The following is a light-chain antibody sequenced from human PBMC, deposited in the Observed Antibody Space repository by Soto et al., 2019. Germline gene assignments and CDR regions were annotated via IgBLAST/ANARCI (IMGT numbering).Light chain of an antibody. V-gene: IGLV1-40*01. CDR2: GNS. CDR3: QSYDSSLSGTYV. CDR1: ISNIGAGYD. Sequence: QSMLTKPPSLSVAPGQRVTISCTGSISNIGAGYDVHWYQQLPGTAPKLLIYGNSNRPSGVPDRFSGSKSGTSASLAITGLQAEDEADYYCQSYDSSLSGTYVFGTGTKVNVL. J-gene: IGLJ1*01.